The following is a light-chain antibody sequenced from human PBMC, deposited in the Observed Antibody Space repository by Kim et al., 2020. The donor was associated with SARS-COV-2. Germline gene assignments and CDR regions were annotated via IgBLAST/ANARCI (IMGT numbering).Light chain of an antibody. CDR2: GKN. CDR3: SSRDNSGYVI. J-gene: IGLJ2*01. V-gene: IGLV3-19*01. Sequence: SSELTQDPALSVALGQTVRITCQGDSLRNYYGSWYQQKPGQAPILVISGKNNRPSGIPDRFSGSSSGNTASLTITGAQAEDEADYYCSSRDNSGYVIFGGGTKLTVL. CDR1: SLRNYY.